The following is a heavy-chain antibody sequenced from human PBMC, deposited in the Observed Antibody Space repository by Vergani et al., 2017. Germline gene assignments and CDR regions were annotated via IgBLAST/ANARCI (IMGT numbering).Heavy chain of an antibody. V-gene: IGHV1-46*03. CDR1: GYTFSNYY. D-gene: IGHD3-9*01. CDR2: INPSGGHT. Sequence: QVQVVQSGAEVKKSGASVKVSCKTSGYTFSNYYMHWVRQAPGQGLEWVGIINPSGGHTNYAQKFQGRVTMTMDTSTSTVYMELSSLRSEDTAIYYCARGDYGILTGYRYWGQGTLVTVSA. J-gene: IGHJ4*02. CDR3: ARGDYGILTGYRY.